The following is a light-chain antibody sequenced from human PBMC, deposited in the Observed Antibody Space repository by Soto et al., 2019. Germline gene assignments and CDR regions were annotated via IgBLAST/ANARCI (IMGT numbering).Light chain of an antibody. Sequence: EIVMTQSPATLSLSPAERATLSCRASQSVSNNLAWYQQKPGQAPRLLIYDASNRATGIPARFSGSGSGTDFTLTISSLEPEDFAVYYCQQRSNWPPLTFGGGIKVEIK. CDR3: QQRSNWPPLT. CDR2: DAS. CDR1: QSVSNN. V-gene: IGKV3-11*01. J-gene: IGKJ4*01.